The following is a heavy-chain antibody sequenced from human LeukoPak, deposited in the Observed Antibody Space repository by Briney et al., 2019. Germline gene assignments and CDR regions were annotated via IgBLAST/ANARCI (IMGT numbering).Heavy chain of an antibody. CDR1: GFTFNSYA. CDR3: AKDPPSGSYNAFDI. V-gene: IGHV3-23*01. Sequence: PGGSLRLSCAASGFTFNSYAMSWVRQAPGKGLEWVSATSGSGGSTYYADSVKGRFTISRDNSKNTLYLQMNSLRADDTAVYYCAKDPPSGSYNAFDIWGQGTMVTVSS. D-gene: IGHD1-26*01. J-gene: IGHJ3*02. CDR2: TSGSGGST.